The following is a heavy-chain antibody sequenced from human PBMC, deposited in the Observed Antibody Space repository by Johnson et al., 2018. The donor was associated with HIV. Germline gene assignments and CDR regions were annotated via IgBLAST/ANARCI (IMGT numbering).Heavy chain of an antibody. CDR1: GFSFDDYG. V-gene: IGHV3-20*04. J-gene: IGHJ3*02. D-gene: IGHD3-10*01. Sequence: VQLVESGGGVVRPGGSLRLSCAASGFSFDDYGMNWVRQVPGKGLEWVSGINWNGGSSTYADSVKGRFTISRDNAKDSLYLQMNSLRAEDTALYYCARELTYYYGSGSYPSGLDAFDIWGQGTMVTVSS. CDR3: ARELTYYYGSGSYPSGLDAFDI. CDR2: INWNGGSS.